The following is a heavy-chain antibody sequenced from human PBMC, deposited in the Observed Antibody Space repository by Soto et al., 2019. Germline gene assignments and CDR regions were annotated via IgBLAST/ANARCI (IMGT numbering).Heavy chain of an antibody. Sequence: ASVNVSCKASGYSFTRYYSNLVREATLQWREWMGWMNPNSVNTGYAQKFQCRVTMTRNNSISTAYMELSSLRSEDTAVYYCARGYGTYSSGWYNIYSWGQGTLVTVSS. V-gene: IGHV1-8*01. CDR3: ARGYGTYSSGWYNIYS. CDR1: GYSFTRYY. J-gene: IGHJ4*02. CDR2: MNPNSVNT. D-gene: IGHD6-19*01.